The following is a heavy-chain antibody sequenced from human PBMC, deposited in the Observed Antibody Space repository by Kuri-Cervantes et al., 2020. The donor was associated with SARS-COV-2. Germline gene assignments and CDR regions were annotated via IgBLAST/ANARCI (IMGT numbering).Heavy chain of an antibody. CDR2: IYYSGST. V-gene: IGHV4-59*11. D-gene: IGHD3-22*01. Sequence: GSLTLACTVSGGSISSHYGSWTRPPQGKVLEWIGYIYYSGSTNYNPSLKSRVTISVDTSKNQFSLKLSSVTAADTAVYYCARETPDYYDSSGYLYFDYWGQGTLVTVSS. J-gene: IGHJ4*02. CDR1: GGSISSHY. CDR3: ARETPDYYDSSGYLYFDY.